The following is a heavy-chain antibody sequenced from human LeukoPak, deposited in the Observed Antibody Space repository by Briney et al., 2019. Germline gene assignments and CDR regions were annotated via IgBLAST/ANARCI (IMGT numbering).Heavy chain of an antibody. Sequence: ASVKVSCKASGYTFTSYDINWVRQATGQGLEWMGWMNPNSGNTGYAQKFQGRVTMTRNTSISTAYMELSSLRSEDTAVYYCARVLHLYYYDSSGYYGDAFDIWGQGTMVTVSS. CDR2: MNPNSGNT. V-gene: IGHV1-8*01. CDR3: ARVLHLYYYDSSGYYGDAFDI. D-gene: IGHD3-22*01. J-gene: IGHJ3*02. CDR1: GYTFTSYD.